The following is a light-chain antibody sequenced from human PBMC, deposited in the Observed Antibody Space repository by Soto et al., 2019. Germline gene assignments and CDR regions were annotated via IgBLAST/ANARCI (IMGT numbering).Light chain of an antibody. CDR3: QQSYSTPPGWT. CDR2: AAS. V-gene: IGKV1-39*01. CDR1: QSISSY. J-gene: IGKJ1*01. Sequence: DIQMTQSPSSLSASVGDRVTVTCRASQSISSYLNWYQQKPGKAPKLLIYAASSLQSGVPSRFSGSGSGTDFTLTISSLQHEDFATYYCQQSYSTPPGWTFGQGTKVEIK.